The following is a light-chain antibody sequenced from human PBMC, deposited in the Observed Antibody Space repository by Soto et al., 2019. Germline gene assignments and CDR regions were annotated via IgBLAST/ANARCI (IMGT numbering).Light chain of an antibody. Sequence: QSALTQPRSVSGAPGQSVTISCTGTSIDVGGHNYVYWYQQHPGKAPKLLIYDVSKRPSGVPDRFSGSKSGNTASLTISGLQAEDEADYYCCSYAGSYTFGVFGTGTKLTVL. J-gene: IGLJ1*01. CDR3: CSYAGSYTFGV. CDR1: SIDVGGHNY. CDR2: DVS. V-gene: IGLV2-11*01.